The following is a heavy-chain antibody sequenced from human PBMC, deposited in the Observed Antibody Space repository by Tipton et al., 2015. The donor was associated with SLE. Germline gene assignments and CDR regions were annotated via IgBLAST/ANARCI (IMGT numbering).Heavy chain of an antibody. D-gene: IGHD6-13*01. CDR3: ARAIAYQQLAPMDV. CDR1: GDSISSGSYY. CDR2: IYTSGST. V-gene: IGHV4-61*02. J-gene: IGHJ6*03. Sequence: TLSLTCTVSGDSISSGSYYWSWIRQPAGKGLEWIGRIYTSGSTNYNPSLKSRVTISVDTSKNQFSLKLSSVTAADTAVYYRARAIAYQQLAPMDVWGKGTTVTVSS.